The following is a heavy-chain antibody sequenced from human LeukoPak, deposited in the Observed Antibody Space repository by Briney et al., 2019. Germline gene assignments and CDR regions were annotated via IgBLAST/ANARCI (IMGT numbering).Heavy chain of an antibody. CDR1: GFTFSSYA. CDR3: ARDALYSRSWYGASDI. J-gene: IGHJ3*02. CDR2: ISYDGRNE. V-gene: IGHV3-30*04. D-gene: IGHD6-13*01. Sequence: PGGSLRLPCAASGFTFSSYAMHWVRQAPGKGLEWVAVISYDGRNEYYADSVKGRFTISRDNSKKTLNVQMSSLRAEDTAVYYCARDALYSRSWYGASDIWGQGTMVTVSS.